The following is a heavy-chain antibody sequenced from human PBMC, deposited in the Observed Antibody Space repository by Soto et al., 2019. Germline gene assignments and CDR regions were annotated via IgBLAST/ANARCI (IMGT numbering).Heavy chain of an antibody. CDR2: ISAYNGNT. CDR3: ARDAEDVVAARLTSLDY. CDR1: GYTFTSYG. J-gene: IGHJ4*02. Sequence: ASVKVSCKASGYTFTSYGISWVRQAPGQGLEWMGWISAYNGNTNYAQKLQGRVTMTTDTSTSTAYMELRSLRSDDTAVYYCARDAEDVVAARLTSLDYWGQGTLVTVSS. D-gene: IGHD6-6*01. V-gene: IGHV1-18*01.